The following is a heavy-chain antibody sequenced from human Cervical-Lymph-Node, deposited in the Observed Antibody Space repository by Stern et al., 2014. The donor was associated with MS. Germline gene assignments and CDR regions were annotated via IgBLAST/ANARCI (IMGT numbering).Heavy chain of an antibody. Sequence: EVQLVQSGGGLVQPGRSLRLSCAASGFTFGDYGMHWVRQAPGKGLELVAGISWNSGSIVYADSVKGRFTISRDNAKNSLYLQMNSLRAEDTALYYCARGDGEPDAFDIWGQGTMVTVSS. CDR1: GFTFGDYG. CDR2: ISWNSGSI. V-gene: IGHV3-9*01. CDR3: ARGDGEPDAFDI. D-gene: IGHD1-14*01. J-gene: IGHJ3*02.